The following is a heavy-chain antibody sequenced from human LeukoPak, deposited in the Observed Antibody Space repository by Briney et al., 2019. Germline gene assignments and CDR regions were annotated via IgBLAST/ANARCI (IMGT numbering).Heavy chain of an antibody. CDR3: ARTKASSTFDY. D-gene: IGHD2/OR15-2a*01. Sequence: ASVKVSCKASGYTFTGYYMHWVRQAPGQGLEWMGRINPNSGGTNYAQKFQGRVTMTRDTTISTAYMELSRLRSDDTAVYYCARTKASSTFDYWGQGTLVTVSS. V-gene: IGHV1-2*06. CDR1: GYTFTGYY. J-gene: IGHJ4*02. CDR2: INPNSGGT.